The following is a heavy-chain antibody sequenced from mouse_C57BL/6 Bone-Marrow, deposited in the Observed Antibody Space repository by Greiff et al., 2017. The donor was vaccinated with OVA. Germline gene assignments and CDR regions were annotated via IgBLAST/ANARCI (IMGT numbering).Heavy chain of an antibody. CDR1: GFTFSSYA. CDR2: ISDGGSYT. D-gene: IGHD1-1*01. J-gene: IGHJ1*03. CDR3: ARPLLLRFYWYFDV. V-gene: IGHV5-4*03. Sequence: EVMLVESGGGLVKPGGSLKLSCAASGFTFSSYAMSWVRQTPEKRLEWVATISDGGSYTYYPDNVKGRFTISRDNAKNNLYLQMSQLKSEDTAMYYCARPLLLRFYWYFDVWGTGTTVTVSS.